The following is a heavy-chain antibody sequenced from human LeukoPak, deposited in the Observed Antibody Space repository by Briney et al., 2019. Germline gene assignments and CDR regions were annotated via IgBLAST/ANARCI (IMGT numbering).Heavy chain of an antibody. D-gene: IGHD6-6*01. J-gene: IGHJ4*02. CDR2: TYYRFKWSF. Sequence: SQTLSLTCAISGDSIFTNNVAWNWIRQSPSRGLEWLGRTYYRFKWSFDYAVSVKSRITINADTSKNQFSLQLRFVTPEDTAVYYCARGKYTSFDNWGQGTLVTVSS. CDR1: GDSIFTNNVA. V-gene: IGHV6-1*01. CDR3: ARGKYTSFDN.